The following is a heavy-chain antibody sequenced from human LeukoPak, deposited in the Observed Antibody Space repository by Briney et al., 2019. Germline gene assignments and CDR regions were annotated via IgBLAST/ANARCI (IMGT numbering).Heavy chain of an antibody. CDR1: GYSFTSYW. CDR2: IYPGDSDT. D-gene: IGHD2-2*01. Sequence: GESLKISCKGSGYSFTSYWIGWVRQMPGKGLEWMGIIYPGDSDTRYSPSFQGQVTISADKSISTAYLQWSSLKASDTAMYYCASVYCSSTSCLYFDYWGQGTLVTVSS. V-gene: IGHV5-51*01. J-gene: IGHJ4*02. CDR3: ASVYCSSTSCLYFDY.